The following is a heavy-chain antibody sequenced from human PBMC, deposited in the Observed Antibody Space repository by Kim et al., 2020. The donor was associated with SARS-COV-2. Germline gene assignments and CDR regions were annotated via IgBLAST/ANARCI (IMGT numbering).Heavy chain of an antibody. J-gene: IGHJ4*02. D-gene: IGHD1-26*01. CDR1: GFTFSSYG. V-gene: IGHV3-33*01. CDR2: IWYDGSNK. CDR3: AREYWGGSYWAEFDY. Sequence: GGSLRLSCAASGFTFSSYGMHWVRQAPGKGLEWVAVIWYDGSNKYYADSVKGRFTISRDNSKNTLYLQMNSLRAEDTAVYYCAREYWGGSYWAEFDYWGQGTLVTVSS.